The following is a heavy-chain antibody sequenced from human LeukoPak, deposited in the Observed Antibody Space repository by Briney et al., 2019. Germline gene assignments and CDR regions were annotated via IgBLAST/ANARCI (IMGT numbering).Heavy chain of an antibody. CDR2: IYYSGST. CDR1: GGSISSYY. Sequence: SETLSLTCTVSGGSISSYYWSWIRQPPGKGLEWIGYIYYSGSTNYNPSLKSRVTISVDTSKNQFSLKLSSVTAADTAVYYSARFNGLREKYFDYWGQGTLVTVSS. J-gene: IGHJ4*02. D-gene: IGHD4-17*01. CDR3: ARFNGLREKYFDY. V-gene: IGHV4-59*08.